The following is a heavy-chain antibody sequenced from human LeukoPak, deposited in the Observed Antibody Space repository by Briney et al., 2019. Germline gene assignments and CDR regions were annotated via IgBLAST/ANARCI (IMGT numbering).Heavy chain of an antibody. Sequence: GESLKISCKGSGYSFTSYWIGWVRQMPGKGLEWMGIIYPGDPDTRYSPSFQGQVTIPADKSISTAYLQWSSLKASDTAMYYCARLSLDGYNPSEYYFDYWGQGTLVTVSS. CDR2: IYPGDPDT. CDR1: GYSFTSYW. J-gene: IGHJ4*02. D-gene: IGHD5-24*01. CDR3: ARLSLDGYNPSEYYFDY. V-gene: IGHV5-51*01.